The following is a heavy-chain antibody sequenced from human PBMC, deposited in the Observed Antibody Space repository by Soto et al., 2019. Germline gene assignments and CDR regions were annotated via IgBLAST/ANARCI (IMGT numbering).Heavy chain of an antibody. J-gene: IGHJ4*02. V-gene: IGHV4-59*08. CDR2: IYYSGST. CDR3: ARHRYSYGVYYFDY. Sequence: QVQLQESGPGLVKPSETLSLTCIVSGGSISNYYWSWIRQPPGKGLEWIGYIYYSGSTNYNPSLTSRVTXXAXTXXNQFSLKLSSVTAADTAVYYCARHRYSYGVYYFDYWGQGTLVTVSS. D-gene: IGHD5-18*01. CDR1: GGSISNYY.